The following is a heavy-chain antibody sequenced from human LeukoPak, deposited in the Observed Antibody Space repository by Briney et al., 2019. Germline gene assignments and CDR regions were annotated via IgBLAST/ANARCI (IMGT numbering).Heavy chain of an antibody. CDR2: IYSSGIT. J-gene: IGHJ4*02. CDR1: GGSVNNYY. V-gene: IGHV4-59*08. Sequence: SETLSLTCTVSGGSVNNYYWSWIRQSPGKGLEWLGYIYSSGITFYNPSLKSRVTISVDTFKNYFSLELTSVTAADMAVYYCARHDNVPVIRNRFDYWGQGALVTVSS. CDR3: ARHDNVPVIRNRFDY. D-gene: IGHD2-21*02.